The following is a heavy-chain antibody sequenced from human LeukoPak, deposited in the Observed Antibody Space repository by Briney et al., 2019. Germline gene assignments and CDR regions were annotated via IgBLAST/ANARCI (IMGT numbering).Heavy chain of an antibody. Sequence: GGSLRLSCAASGFTVTSNYMNWVRQAPGKGLEWVSVIYSGGSTYYADSVKGRFTISRDNSKNTLYLQMNSLRAEDTAVYYCARDERGSGFIYFDYWGRGTLVTVSS. CDR2: IYSGGST. D-gene: IGHD6-19*01. J-gene: IGHJ4*02. CDR1: GFTVTSNY. V-gene: IGHV3-53*01. CDR3: ARDERGSGFIYFDY.